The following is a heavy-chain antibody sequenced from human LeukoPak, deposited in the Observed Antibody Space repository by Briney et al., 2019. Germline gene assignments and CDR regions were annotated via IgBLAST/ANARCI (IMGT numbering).Heavy chain of an antibody. CDR2: ISRSGSTK. CDR3: ASFDI. V-gene: IGHV3-11*01. J-gene: IGHJ3*02. Sequence: GGSLRLSCAASGFTFSDYNMRWIRQAPGKGLEWVSSISRSGSTKYYADSVKGRFTISRDNAKNSLFLQMNSLRAEDTAVYYCASFDIWGQGTMVTVSS. CDR1: GFTFSDYN.